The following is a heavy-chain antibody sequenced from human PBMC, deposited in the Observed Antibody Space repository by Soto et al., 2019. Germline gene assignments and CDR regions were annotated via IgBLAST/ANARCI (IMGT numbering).Heavy chain of an antibody. CDR3: ARDQTGIAAAGPDTYAFDI. CDR2: IYYSGST. D-gene: IGHD6-13*01. CDR1: GGSISSYY. J-gene: IGHJ3*02. Sequence: SESLSLTCTVSGGSISSYYWSWIRQPPGKGLEWIGYIYYSGSTNYNPSLKSRVTISVDTSKNQFSLKLSSVTAADTAVYYCARDQTGIAAAGPDTYAFDIWGQGTMVTVSS. V-gene: IGHV4-59*01.